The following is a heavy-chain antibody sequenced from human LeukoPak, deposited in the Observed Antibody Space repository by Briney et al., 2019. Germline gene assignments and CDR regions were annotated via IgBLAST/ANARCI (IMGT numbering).Heavy chain of an antibody. D-gene: IGHD4-17*01. Sequence: GASVKVSCKASGYTFTGYYMHWVRQAPGQGLEWMGWINPNSGGTNYAQKFQGRVTMTRDTSISTAYMELSRLRSDDTAVYYCASLNYGDFGGDYFDYWGQGTLVTVSS. CDR3: ASLNYGDFGGDYFDY. CDR2: INPNSGGT. J-gene: IGHJ4*02. V-gene: IGHV1-2*02. CDR1: GYTFTGYY.